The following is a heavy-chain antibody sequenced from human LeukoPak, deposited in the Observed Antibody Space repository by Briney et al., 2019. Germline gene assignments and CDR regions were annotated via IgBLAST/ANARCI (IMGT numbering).Heavy chain of an antibody. J-gene: IGHJ4*02. Sequence: GASVKVSCKASGYTFTGYYMHWVRQAPGQGLEWMGWINPNSGGTNYAQKFQGRVTMTRDTSISTAHMELSRLRSDDTAVYYCARDEYSSSSCYYWGQGTLVTVSS. CDR1: GYTFTGYY. D-gene: IGHD6-6*01. CDR3: ARDEYSSSSCYY. CDR2: INPNSGGT. V-gene: IGHV1-2*02.